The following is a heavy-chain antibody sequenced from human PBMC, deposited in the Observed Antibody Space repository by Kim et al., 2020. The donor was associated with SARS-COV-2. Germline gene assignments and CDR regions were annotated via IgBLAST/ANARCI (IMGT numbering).Heavy chain of an antibody. V-gene: IGHV3-33*05. Sequence: GGSLRLSCAASGFTFSSYGMHWVRQAPGKGLEWVAVISYDGSNKYYADSVKGRFTISRDNSKNTLYLQMNSLRAEDTAVYYCARVLLLGYCSSTSCPIGDYWGQGTLVTVSS. CDR3: ARVLLLGYCSSTSCPIGDY. J-gene: IGHJ4*02. CDR1: GFTFSSYG. CDR2: ISYDGSNK. D-gene: IGHD2-2*01.